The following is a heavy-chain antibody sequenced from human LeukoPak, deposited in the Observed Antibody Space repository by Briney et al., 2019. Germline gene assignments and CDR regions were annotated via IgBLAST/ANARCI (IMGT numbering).Heavy chain of an antibody. J-gene: IGHJ4*02. Sequence: PGGSLRLSCAASGFTFSSYSMNWVRQAPGKGLEWVSSISSSSSYIYYADSVKGRFTISRDNAKNSLYLQMNSLRAEDTAVYYWARGSRYSSSWYLTPADYWGQGTRSPSPQ. D-gene: IGHD6-13*01. CDR3: ARGSRYSSSWYLTPADY. V-gene: IGHV3-21*01. CDR2: ISSSSSYI. CDR1: GFTFSSYS.